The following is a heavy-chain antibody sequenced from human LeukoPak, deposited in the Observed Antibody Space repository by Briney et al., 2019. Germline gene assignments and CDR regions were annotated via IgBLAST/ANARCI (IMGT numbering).Heavy chain of an antibody. J-gene: IGHJ5*02. CDR1: GGSISSGNYY. CDR2: NFYSGRT. Sequence: SRTLSLTCTVSGGSISSGNYYWNWIRQHPGKGLEWIGYNFYSGRTDYNPSLKSRVAISFDTSKNQFSLNLSSVTAADTAVYYCARSSHGLNWFNPWGQGILVTVSS. D-gene: IGHD2-8*01. V-gene: IGHV4-31*03. CDR3: ARSSHGLNWFNP.